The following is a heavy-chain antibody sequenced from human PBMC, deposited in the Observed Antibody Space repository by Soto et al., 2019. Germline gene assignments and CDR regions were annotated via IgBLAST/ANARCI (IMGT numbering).Heavy chain of an antibody. CDR3: THMSGSGLYGMDV. V-gene: IGHV2-5*01. CDR1: GFSLSTSGVG. J-gene: IGHJ6*02. D-gene: IGHD3-10*01. Sequence: SGPTVVNPTQTLTLTCTFSGFSLSTSGVGVGWVRQPPGKALEWLALADSNDDRRFSPSLKNRLTITKDSPKNQGVLTMTNMDPVDPATSYCTHMSGSGLYGMDVWGQGPTVTVSS. CDR2: ADSNDDR.